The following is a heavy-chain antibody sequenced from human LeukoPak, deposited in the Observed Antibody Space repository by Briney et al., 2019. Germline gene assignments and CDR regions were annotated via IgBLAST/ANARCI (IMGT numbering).Heavy chain of an antibody. D-gene: IGHD6-13*01. CDR3: ARGAQGGSSSWYNY. V-gene: IGHV1-18*01. CDR2: ISAYNGNT. Sequence: ASVKVSCKASGYTFTSYGISWVRQAPGQGLEWMGWISAYNGNTNYAQKLQGRVTMPTDTSTSTAYMELRSLRSDDTAVYYCARGAQGGSSSWYNYWGQGTLVTVSS. CDR1: GYTFTSYG. J-gene: IGHJ4*02.